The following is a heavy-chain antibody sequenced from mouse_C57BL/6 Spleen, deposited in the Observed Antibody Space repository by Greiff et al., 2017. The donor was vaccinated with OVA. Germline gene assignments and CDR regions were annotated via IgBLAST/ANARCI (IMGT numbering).Heavy chain of an antibody. J-gene: IGHJ3*01. CDR1: GYTFTSYW. Sequence: QVQLQQPGAELVKPGASVKMSCKASGYTFTSYWITWVKQRPGQGLEWIGDIYPGGGNTNYNEKFKSKATLTVDTSSSPAYMQLSSLTSEDSAVYNCVRSGNYPIACWGQGTLVTVSA. CDR3: VRSGNYPIAC. V-gene: IGHV1-55*01. CDR2: IYPGGGNT. D-gene: IGHD2-1*01.